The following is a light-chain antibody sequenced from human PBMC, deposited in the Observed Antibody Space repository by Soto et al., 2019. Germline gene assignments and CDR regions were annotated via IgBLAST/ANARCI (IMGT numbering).Light chain of an antibody. Sequence: DIQMTQSPSSLSASVGDRVTITCRASQGFSNSLAWYQQKPGKVPKLLIYAASTLQSGVPSRFSGSGSGTDFTLTISSLQPEDVEIYYCQKYNSAPWTFGQGTKVEI. V-gene: IGKV1-27*01. CDR2: AAS. J-gene: IGKJ1*01. CDR1: QGFSNS. CDR3: QKYNSAPWT.